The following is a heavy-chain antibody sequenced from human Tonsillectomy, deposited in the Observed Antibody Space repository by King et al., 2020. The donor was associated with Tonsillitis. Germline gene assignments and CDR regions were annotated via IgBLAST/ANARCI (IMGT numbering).Heavy chain of an antibody. D-gene: IGHD2-21*02. CDR3: WIGGDPPKGPF. J-gene: IGHJ4*02. CDR2: VHFSGIS. Sequence: VQLQESGPGLVKPSETLSLTCTVSGDSISGRYCSWIRQPPGKGLEWIGHVHFSGISSHNPSLNSRLSTSRDTSKNQFSLKLTSVTAADTAVYYCWIGGDPPKGPFGGQGTLVSVPS. CDR1: GDSISGRY. V-gene: IGHV4-59*08.